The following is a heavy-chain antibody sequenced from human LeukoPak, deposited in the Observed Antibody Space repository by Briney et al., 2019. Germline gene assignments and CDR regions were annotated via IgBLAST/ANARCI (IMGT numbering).Heavy chain of an antibody. CDR2: INHSGST. CDR1: GGSFSGYY. D-gene: IGHD6-13*01. V-gene: IGHV4-34*01. J-gene: IGHJ5*02. CDR3: ARGLQAYSSSWYALVNWFDP. Sequence: SETLSLTCAVYGGSFSGYYWSWIRQPPGEGLEWIGEINHSGSTNYNPSLKSRVAISVETSKKQFSLKVSSVTAVDTAVYYCARGLQAYSSSWYALVNWFDPWGQGTLVIVSS.